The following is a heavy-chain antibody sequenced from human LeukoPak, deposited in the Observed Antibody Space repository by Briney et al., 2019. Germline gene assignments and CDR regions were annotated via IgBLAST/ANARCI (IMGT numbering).Heavy chain of an antibody. J-gene: IGHJ4*02. CDR2: ISSDGSST. Sequence: GGSLRLSCAASAFTFSTYKMHWVRQAPGKGLVWVSRISSDGSSTIYADSVKGRFTISRDNAKNSLYLQMNSLRAEDTAVYYCARDTTFYFDSSGYYYFDYWGQGTLVTVSS. V-gene: IGHV3-74*01. CDR3: ARDTTFYFDSSGYYYFDY. D-gene: IGHD3-22*01. CDR1: AFTFSTYK.